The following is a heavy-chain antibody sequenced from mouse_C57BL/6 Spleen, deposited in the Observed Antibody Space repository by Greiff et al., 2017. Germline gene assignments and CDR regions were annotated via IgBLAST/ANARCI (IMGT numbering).Heavy chain of an antibody. CDR2: IRHKANGYTT. J-gene: IGHJ2*01. D-gene: IGHD1-1*02. V-gene: IGHV7-3*01. Sequence: EVQLVESGGGLVQPGGSLSLSCAASGFTFTDYYMSWVRQPPGQALEWLGFIRHKANGYTTEYSASVKGRFTFSRDNSQSILYLKMNALRAEDSATDYWARGGRGWYFDYWGQGTTLTVSS. CDR1: GFTFTDYY. CDR3: ARGGRGWYFDY.